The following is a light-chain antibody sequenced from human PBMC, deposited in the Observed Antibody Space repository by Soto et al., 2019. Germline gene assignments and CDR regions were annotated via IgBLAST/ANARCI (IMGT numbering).Light chain of an antibody. Sequence: QSALTQPPSVSGAPGQRVTISCTGSSSSVGAGYDVQWYQQLPGTAPKLLIYGNNNRPSGVPDRFSGSKSGTSASLAITGLQAEDEADYYCQSYANGLRVVFGGGTKLTVL. CDR3: QSYANGLRVV. CDR1: SSSVGAGYD. V-gene: IGLV1-40*01. CDR2: GNN. J-gene: IGLJ2*01.